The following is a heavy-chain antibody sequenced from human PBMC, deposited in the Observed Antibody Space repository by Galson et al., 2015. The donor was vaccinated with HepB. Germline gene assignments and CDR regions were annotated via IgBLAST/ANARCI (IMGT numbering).Heavy chain of an antibody. CDR3: VRDSVWGEDPPNFDN. J-gene: IGHJ4*02. CDR2: IHGSSRCI. CDR1: GFTFSSYT. V-gene: IGHV3-21*01. Sequence: SLRLSCAASGFTFSSYTMSWVRQAPGRGLEWVSSIHGSSRCIYYADSLRGRFTISRDNANNSLFLQLNRLEAEDTAVYFCVRDSVWGEDPPNFDNWGQGTLVAVSS. D-gene: IGHD1-26*01.